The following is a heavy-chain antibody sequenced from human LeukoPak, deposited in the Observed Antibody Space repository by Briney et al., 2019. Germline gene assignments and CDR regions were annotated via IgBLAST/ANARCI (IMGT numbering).Heavy chain of an antibody. D-gene: IGHD2-15*01. Sequence: PSETLSLTCTVSGGSISGSNNSWGWIRQPPGKGLEWIGNLYYTGSTYHNPSLKSRVTISVDTSTNQFSLNLRSVTAADTAVYYCARDGSSHDYWGQGTLVTVSS. CDR1: GGSISGSNNS. CDR2: LYYTGST. V-gene: IGHV4-39*02. CDR3: ARDGSSHDY. J-gene: IGHJ4*02.